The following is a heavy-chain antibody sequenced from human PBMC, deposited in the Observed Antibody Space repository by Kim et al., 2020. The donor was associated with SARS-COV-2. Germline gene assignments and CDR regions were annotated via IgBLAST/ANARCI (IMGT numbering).Heavy chain of an antibody. CDR3: ATTGACSF. J-gene: IGHJ4*02. CDR2: DGSDK. D-gene: IGHD7-27*01. V-gene: IGHV3-7*01. Sequence: DGSDKYKVDSVKGRFTISRDNAKNSLFLQMNSLRAEDTAIYYCATTGACSFWGQGALVTVSS.